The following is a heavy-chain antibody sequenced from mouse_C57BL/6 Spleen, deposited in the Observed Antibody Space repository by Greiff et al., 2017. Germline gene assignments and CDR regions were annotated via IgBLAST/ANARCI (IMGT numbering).Heavy chain of an antibody. Sequence: EVQLVESGEGLVKPGGSLKLSCAASGFTFSSYAMSWVRQTPEKRLEWVAYISSGGDYIYYADTVKGRFTISRDNARNTLYLQMSSLKSEDTAMYYCTRVYGNPAWFAYWGQGTLVTVSA. D-gene: IGHD2-1*01. CDR1: GFTFSSYA. V-gene: IGHV5-9-1*02. CDR3: TRVYGNPAWFAY. J-gene: IGHJ3*01. CDR2: ISSGGDYI.